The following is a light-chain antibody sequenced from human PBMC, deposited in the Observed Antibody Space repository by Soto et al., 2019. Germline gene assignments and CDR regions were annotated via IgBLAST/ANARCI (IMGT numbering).Light chain of an antibody. CDR2: DAS. V-gene: IGKV3-11*01. CDR1: QSVSSY. CDR3: QQRSTS. J-gene: IGKJ1*01. Sequence: EIVLTQSPATLSLSPGERATLSCRASQSVSSYLAWYQQKPGQAPRLLIYDASNRATGIPARFSGSGSGTDVTLTISSLEPEDFAVYYCQQRSTSFGQGTKVEIK.